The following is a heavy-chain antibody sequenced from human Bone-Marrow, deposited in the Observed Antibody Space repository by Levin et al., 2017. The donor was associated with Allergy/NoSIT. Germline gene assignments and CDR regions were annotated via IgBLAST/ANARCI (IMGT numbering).Heavy chain of an antibody. Sequence: GGSLRLSCAASGFTFSSSSMNWVRQAPGRGLEWVSYISSGRSAIYYADSVKGRFTISRDNARNSLYLQMNSLRDEYTAVYYCARDLIADYSSRYYGMDVWGQGTTVTVSS. V-gene: IGHV3-48*02. CDR3: ARDLIADYSSRYYGMDV. J-gene: IGHJ6*02. D-gene: IGHD6-19*01. CDR1: GFTFSSSS. CDR2: ISSGRSAI.